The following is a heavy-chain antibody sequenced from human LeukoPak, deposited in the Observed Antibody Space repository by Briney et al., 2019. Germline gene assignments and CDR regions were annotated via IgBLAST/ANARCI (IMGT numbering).Heavy chain of an antibody. CDR1: GYTFTSYD. CDR3: ARDGFGGDFLEYFQH. Sequence: ASVKVSCKASGYTFTSYDINWVRQATGQGLEWMGWMNPNSGNTNYAQKLQGRVTMTTDTYTSTAYMELRSLRSDDTAVYYCARDGFGGDFLEYFQHWGQGTLVTVSS. J-gene: IGHJ1*01. V-gene: IGHV1-18*01. CDR2: MNPNSGNT. D-gene: IGHD2-21*02.